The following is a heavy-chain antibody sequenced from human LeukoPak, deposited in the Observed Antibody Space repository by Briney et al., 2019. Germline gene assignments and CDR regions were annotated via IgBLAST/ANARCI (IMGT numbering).Heavy chain of an antibody. V-gene: IGHV4-59*01. Sequence: PSETLSLTCTVSGGPISSYYWSWIRQPPGKGLEWIGYIYHSGTTNYNPSLKSRVTISVGTSKSQFSLKLSSVTAADTAIHYCARNIVGPRQVDYWGQGTLVTVSS. CDR1: GGPISSYY. CDR3: ARNIVGPRQVDY. CDR2: IYHSGTT. J-gene: IGHJ4*02. D-gene: IGHD1-26*01.